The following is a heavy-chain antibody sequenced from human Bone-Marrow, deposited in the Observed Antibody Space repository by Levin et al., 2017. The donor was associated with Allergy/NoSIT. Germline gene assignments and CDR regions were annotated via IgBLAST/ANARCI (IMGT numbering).Heavy chain of an antibody. J-gene: IGHJ4*02. D-gene: IGHD1-7*01. CDR2: IYYTGNT. V-gene: IGHV4-39*01. Sequence: SETLSLTCTVSDDSIDSIDYYWSWIRQPPGKGLEWIGDIYYTGNTYYNPSLESRVTISVDTSKHQFSLKLGSVTPADTAVYYCARRHNWNYGYYFDYWGQGTLVTVSS. CDR3: ARRHNWNYGYYFDY. CDR1: DDSIDSIDYY.